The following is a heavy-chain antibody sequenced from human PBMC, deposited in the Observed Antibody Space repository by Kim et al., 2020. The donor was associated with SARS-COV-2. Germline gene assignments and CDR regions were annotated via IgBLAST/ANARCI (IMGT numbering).Heavy chain of an antibody. J-gene: IGHJ4*02. CDR1: GFTFSNYG. Sequence: GGSLRLSCAASGFTFSNYGMNWVRQAPGKGLEWVAYISGTRTMNYADSVKGRFTISRDNAKNSLFLQLNSLSDDDTAVYYCTRGGAARPDYWGQGALVIVSS. V-gene: IGHV3-48*02. D-gene: IGHD6-6*01. CDR2: ISGTRTM. CDR3: TRGGAARPDY.